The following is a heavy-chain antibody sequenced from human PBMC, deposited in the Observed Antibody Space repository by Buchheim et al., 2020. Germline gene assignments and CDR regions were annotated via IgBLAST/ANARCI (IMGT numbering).Heavy chain of an antibody. J-gene: IGHJ5*02. Sequence: QVQLQESGPGLVKPSETLSLTCTVSGGSVSSGSYYWSWIRQPPGKGLEWIGYIYYSGSTNYNTSLKSRVTISVDTSKNQFSLKLSSVTAADTAVYYCARGLKQWLVPRNWFDPWGQGTL. CDR2: IYYSGST. CDR3: ARGLKQWLVPRNWFDP. CDR1: GGSVSSGSYY. D-gene: IGHD6-19*01. V-gene: IGHV4-61*01.